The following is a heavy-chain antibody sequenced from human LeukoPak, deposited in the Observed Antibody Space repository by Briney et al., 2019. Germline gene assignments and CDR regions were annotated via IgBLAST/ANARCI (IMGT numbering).Heavy chain of an antibody. CDR1: GGSISSSSYY. J-gene: IGHJ3*02. V-gene: IGHV4-39*01. CDR2: IYYSGST. CDR3: ARPITIFGVVIIRDAFDI. D-gene: IGHD3-3*01. Sequence: NPSETLSLTCTVSGGSISSSSYYWGWIRQPPGKGLEWIGSIYYSGSTYYNPSLKSRVTISVDTSKNQFSLKLSSVTAADTAVYYCARPITIFGVVIIRDAFDIWGQGTMVTVSS.